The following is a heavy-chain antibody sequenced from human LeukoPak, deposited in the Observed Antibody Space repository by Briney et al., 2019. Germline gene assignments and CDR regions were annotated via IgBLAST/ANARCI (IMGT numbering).Heavy chain of an antibody. J-gene: IGHJ4*02. D-gene: IGHD3-22*01. CDR2: IYYSEST. CDR3: ARQSYYYDSSGYFDY. Sequence: SETLSLTCTVSGGSVSNTNYYWSWIRQHPGKGLEWIGSIYYSESTYYNPSLKSRVTISVDSSKSQFSLKLSSVTAADTAVYYCARQSYYYDSSGYFDYWGQGTLVTVSS. CDR1: GGSVSNTNYY. V-gene: IGHV4-39*01.